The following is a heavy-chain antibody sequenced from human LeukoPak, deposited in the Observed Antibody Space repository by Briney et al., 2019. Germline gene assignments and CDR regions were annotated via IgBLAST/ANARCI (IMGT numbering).Heavy chain of an antibody. Sequence: ESGPTLVNPTQTLTLTCTFSGFSLSTSGVGVGWIRQPPGKAPEWLALIYWDDDKRYSPSLKSRLTITKDTSKNQVVLTMTNMDPVDTATYYCAHWEAAPLYFDYWGQGTLVTVSS. J-gene: IGHJ4*02. D-gene: IGHD6-6*01. CDR1: GFSLSTSGVG. CDR3: AHWEAAPLYFDY. CDR2: IYWDDDK. V-gene: IGHV2-5*02.